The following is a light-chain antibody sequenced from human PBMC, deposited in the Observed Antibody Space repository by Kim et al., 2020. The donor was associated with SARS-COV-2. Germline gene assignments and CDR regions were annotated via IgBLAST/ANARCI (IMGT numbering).Light chain of an antibody. CDR3: AAWDDSLKGVV. CDR1: SSNIGGNT. J-gene: IGLJ2*01. CDR2: SND. V-gene: IGLV1-44*01. Sequence: QSVLTQPPSASGTPGQRVTISCTGSSSNIGGNTVTCYQQLPVTAPKVLIYSNDERPSGVPDRFSCSKSGTSASLAISGLQSEDEADYHCAAWDDSLKGVVFGGGTQLTVL.